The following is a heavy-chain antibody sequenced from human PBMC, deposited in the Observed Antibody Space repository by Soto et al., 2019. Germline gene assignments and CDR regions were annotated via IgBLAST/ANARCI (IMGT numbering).Heavy chain of an antibody. CDR3: ARSYYRTALLRLDY. V-gene: IGHV3-30-3*01. J-gene: IGHJ4*02. D-gene: IGHD3-10*01. CDR1: GFTFSSYA. Sequence: GGSLRLSCAASGFTFSSYAMHWVRQAPGKGLEWVAVISYDGSNKYYADSVKGRFTISRDNSKNTLYLQMNSLRAEDTAVYYCARSYYRTALLRLDYWGQGTLVTVSS. CDR2: ISYDGSNK.